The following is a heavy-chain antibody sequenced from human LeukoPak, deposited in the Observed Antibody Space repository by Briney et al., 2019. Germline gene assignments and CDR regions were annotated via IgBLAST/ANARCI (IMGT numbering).Heavy chain of an antibody. CDR1: GGSFSGYY. D-gene: IGHD3-3*01. J-gene: IGHJ5*02. CDR2: INHSGST. CDR3: ARRGRLRFLEWLVGWFDP. Sequence: SETLSLTCAVYGGSFSGYYWSWIRQPPGKGLEWIGEINHSGSTNYNPSLKSRVTISVDTSKNQFSLKLSSVTAADTAVYYCARRGRLRFLEWLVGWFDPWGQGTLVTVSS. V-gene: IGHV4-34*01.